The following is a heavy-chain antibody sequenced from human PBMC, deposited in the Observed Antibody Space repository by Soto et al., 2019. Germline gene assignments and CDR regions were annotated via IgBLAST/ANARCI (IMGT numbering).Heavy chain of an antibody. CDR2: ISGSGGDT. J-gene: IGHJ4*02. Sequence: EVQVSDSGGGLVQPGGSLRLSCAASGFSFSTNAMSWVRQAPGKGLEWVSAISGSGGDTYYAGSVKGRSTISRDNSRNTVYLQMNNPRAEDTAVYYCAKDRGHVAAGTYCADYWVQGTLVTVSS. V-gene: IGHV3-23*01. CDR3: AKDRGHVAAGTYCADY. CDR1: GFSFSTNA. D-gene: IGHD6-13*01.